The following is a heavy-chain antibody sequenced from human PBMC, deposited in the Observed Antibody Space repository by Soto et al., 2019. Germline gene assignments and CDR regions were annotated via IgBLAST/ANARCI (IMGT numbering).Heavy chain of an antibody. D-gene: IGHD3-22*01. V-gene: IGHV3-23*01. CDR2: ISGSGGST. J-gene: IGHJ1*01. Sequence: GGSLRLSCAASGFTFSSYAMSWVRQAAGKGLEWVSAISGSGGSTYYADSVKGRFTISRDNSKNTLYLQMNSLRAEDTAVYYCAKDDDSSGYYSVYFQHWGQGTLVTVSS. CDR3: AKDDDSSGYYSVYFQH. CDR1: GFTFSSYA.